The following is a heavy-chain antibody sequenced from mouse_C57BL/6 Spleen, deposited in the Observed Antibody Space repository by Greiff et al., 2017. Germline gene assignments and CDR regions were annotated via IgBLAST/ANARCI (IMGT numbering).Heavy chain of an antibody. CDR2: IYPGSGNT. Sequence: VMLVESGAELVRPGASVKLSCKASGYTFTDYYINWVKQRPGQGLEWIARIYPGSGNTYYNEKFKGKATLTAEKSSSTAYMQLSSLTSEDSAVYFCARSRYYGLDYWGQGTTLTVSS. J-gene: IGHJ2*01. CDR1: GYTFTDYY. V-gene: IGHV1-76*01. CDR3: ARSRYYGLDY. D-gene: IGHD1-2*01.